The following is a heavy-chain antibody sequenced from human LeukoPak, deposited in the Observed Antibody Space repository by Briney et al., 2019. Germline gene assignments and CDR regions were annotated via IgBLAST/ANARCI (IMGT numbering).Heavy chain of an antibody. CDR1: GGTFSSYA. V-gene: IGHV1-69*05. Sequence: SVKVSCKASGGTFSSYAISWVRQAPGQGLEWMGGIIPIFGTANYAQKFQGRVTMTRDMSTSTVYMELSSLRSEDTAVYYCARDQGGIAARPGHFDYWGQGTLVTVSS. D-gene: IGHD6-6*01. CDR3: ARDQGGIAARPGHFDY. CDR2: IIPIFGTA. J-gene: IGHJ4*02.